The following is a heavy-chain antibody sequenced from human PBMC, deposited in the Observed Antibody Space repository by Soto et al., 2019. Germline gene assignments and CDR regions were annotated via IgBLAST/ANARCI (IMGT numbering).Heavy chain of an antibody. V-gene: IGHV4-61*08. J-gene: IGHJ5*02. Sequence: QVQLQESGPGLVKPSETLSLTCSVSGDSVSSGAYYWSWIRQPPGKGLEWIGYVYYSGSTSYNPSLETGVPIPVXXSKNQFSLKLTSVTPADTAIYYCARVKRSTSRLDPWGQGTLVTVSS. CDR1: GDSVSSGAYY. CDR3: ARVKRSTSRLDP. D-gene: IGHD1-26*01. CDR2: VYYSGST.